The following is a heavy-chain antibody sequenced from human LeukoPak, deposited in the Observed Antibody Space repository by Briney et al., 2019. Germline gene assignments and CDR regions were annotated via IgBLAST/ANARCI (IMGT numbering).Heavy chain of an antibody. Sequence: GGSLRLSCAASGFTFSSYSMNWVHQAPGKGLEWVSSISSSSSYIYYADSVKGRFTISRDNAKNSLYLQMNSLRAEDTAVYYCARDRRSTGTTLKFGYWGQGTLVTVSS. D-gene: IGHD1-7*01. J-gene: IGHJ4*02. CDR2: ISSSSSYI. CDR3: ARDRRSTGTTLKFGY. V-gene: IGHV3-21*01. CDR1: GFTFSSYS.